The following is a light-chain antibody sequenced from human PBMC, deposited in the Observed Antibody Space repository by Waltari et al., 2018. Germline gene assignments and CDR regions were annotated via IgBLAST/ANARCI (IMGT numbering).Light chain of an antibody. V-gene: IGKV3D-15*01. CDR2: GTS. J-gene: IGKJ1*01. CDR3: QQYTYWPWT. Sequence: EIVMTQSPATLSLSPGASATLFCRASQSVRSTFAWFQQKPGQPPRLLIYGTSTRATGIPARFSGSGSGTEFSLTISSLQPEDFATYYCQQYTYWPWTFGQGTRVETK. CDR1: QSVRST.